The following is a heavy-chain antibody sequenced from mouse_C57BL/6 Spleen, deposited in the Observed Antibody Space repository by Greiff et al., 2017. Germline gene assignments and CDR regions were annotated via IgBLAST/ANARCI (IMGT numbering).Heavy chain of an antibody. J-gene: IGHJ4*01. CDR3: ARYCAYDYGYYAMDY. CDR1: GYTFTSYW. V-gene: IGHV1-69*01. CDR2: IDPSDSYT. Sequence: QVQLQQPGAELVMPGASVKLSCKASGYTFTSYWMHWVKQRPGQGLEWIGEIDPSDSYTNYNQKFKGKATLTVDKSSSTAYMQLSSLTSEDSAVYYCARYCAYDYGYYAMDYWGQGTSVTVSS. D-gene: IGHD2-4*01.